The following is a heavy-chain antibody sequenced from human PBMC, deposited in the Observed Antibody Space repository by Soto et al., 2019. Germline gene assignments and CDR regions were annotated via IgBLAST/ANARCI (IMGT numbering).Heavy chain of an antibody. J-gene: IGHJ6*02. CDR3: ARWPQPRYTADPYAVDV. V-gene: IGHV1-69*11. D-gene: IGHD1-20*01. CDR1: GGTFSSSG. Sequence: ASVKVSCKASGGTFSSSGFSWVRQAPGQGLEWMGMIVPSLDTTNYAQKFQTRVTITADEVTSTAYMELRSLRYEDTAVYYCARWPQPRYTADPYAVDVWGQGTRVTVSS. CDR2: IVPSLDTT.